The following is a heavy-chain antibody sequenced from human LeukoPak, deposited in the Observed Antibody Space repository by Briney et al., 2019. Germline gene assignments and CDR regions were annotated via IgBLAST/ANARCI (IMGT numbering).Heavy chain of an antibody. D-gene: IGHD3-22*01. J-gene: IGHJ4*02. CDR3: ARDGGNYYDSSGYCDY. V-gene: IGHV4-34*01. Sequence: SSETLSLTCAVSGGPFSGYYWTWIRQPPGKGLEWIGEINHSGSTNYNASLKSRVTISVDTSKNQFSLKLSSVTAADTAVYYCARDGGNYYDSSGYCDYWGQGTLVTVSS. CDR1: GGPFSGYY. CDR2: INHSGST.